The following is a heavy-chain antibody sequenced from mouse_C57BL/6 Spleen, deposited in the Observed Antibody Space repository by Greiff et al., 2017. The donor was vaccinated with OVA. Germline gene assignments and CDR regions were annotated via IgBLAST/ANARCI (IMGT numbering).Heavy chain of an antibody. CDR1: GFTFSSYG. V-gene: IGHV5-6*01. CDR3: ARHRGDY. J-gene: IGHJ4*01. CDR2: ISSGGSYT. Sequence: EVMLVESGGDLVKPGGSLKLSCAASGFTFSSYGMSWVRQTPDKRLEWVATISSGGSYTYYPDSVKGRFTISRDNAKNTLYLQMSSLKSEDTAVYCCARHRGDYWGQGTSVTVSS.